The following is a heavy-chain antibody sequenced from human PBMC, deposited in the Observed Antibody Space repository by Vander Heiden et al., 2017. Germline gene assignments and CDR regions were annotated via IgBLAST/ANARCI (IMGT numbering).Heavy chain of an antibody. CDR3: ARPKTRGSFDALDI. CDR1: GDSISNYY. J-gene: IGHJ3*02. Sequence: QVQLQESGPGLVKPSETLSLTCTVSGDSISNYYWSWIRQSPGKGLEWIGYIYDNAKTKYNPSLASRVAISADTSKNQFSLMLTSVTAADTAVYYCARPKTRGSFDALDIWGQGTQVTVSS. V-gene: IGHV4-59*01. CDR2: IYDNAKT. D-gene: IGHD3-10*01.